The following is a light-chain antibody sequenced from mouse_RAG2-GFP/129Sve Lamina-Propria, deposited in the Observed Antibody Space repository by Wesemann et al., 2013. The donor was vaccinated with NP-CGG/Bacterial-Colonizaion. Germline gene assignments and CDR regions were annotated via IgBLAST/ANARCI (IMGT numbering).Light chain of an antibody. CDR1: QDVGTA. CDR2: SAS. CDR3: GQSYSYPYT. V-gene: IGKV6-15*01. J-gene: IGKJ2*01. Sequence: DIVMTQSQKFMSTSVGDRVSITCKASQDVGTAVAWYQQKPGQSPKALIYSASYRYSGVPDRFTGSGSATDFTLTISSVQAEDLADYHCGQSYSYPYTFGGGTKLEIK.